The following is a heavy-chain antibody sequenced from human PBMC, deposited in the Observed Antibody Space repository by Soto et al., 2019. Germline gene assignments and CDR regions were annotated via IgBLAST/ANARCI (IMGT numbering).Heavy chain of an antibody. CDR1: GATFTRYI. Sequence: QVQLVQSGTEVKKPGSSVKVSCKASGATFTRYIIDWVRQAPGQGLEWMGRIIPMLGIANYAQKFQGRVTITADKSTSTAYMELSGLRSEDTAVYYCARGDCSGTSCYDYYYYCMDVWGKGTTVTVSS. CDR2: IIPMLGIA. J-gene: IGHJ6*03. CDR3: ARGDCSGTSCYDYYYYCMDV. V-gene: IGHV1-69*02. D-gene: IGHD2-2*01.